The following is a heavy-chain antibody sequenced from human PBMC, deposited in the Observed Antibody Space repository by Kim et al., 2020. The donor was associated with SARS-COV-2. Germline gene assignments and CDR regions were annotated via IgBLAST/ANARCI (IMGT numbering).Heavy chain of an antibody. CDR1: GFTLRSYW. CDR2: IGGDGIST. J-gene: IGHJ6*02. D-gene: IGHD3-10*02. V-gene: IGHV3-74*01. CDR3: ARGMFKTGFDV. Sequence: GGSLRLSCAASGFTLRSYWINWVRQAPGKGLVWVSRIGGDGISTHYADSVKGRFTVSRDNDDNTAYLQMNSLRADDTAVYYCARGMFKTGFDVWGQGTTVTVSS.